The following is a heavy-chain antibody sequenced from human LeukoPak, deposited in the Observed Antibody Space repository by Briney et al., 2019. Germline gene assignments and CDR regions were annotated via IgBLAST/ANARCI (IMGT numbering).Heavy chain of an antibody. CDR2: IYPVDSDT. CDR1: GYSFANYW. D-gene: IGHD2-21*02. J-gene: IGHJ4*02. CDR3: ARRACGGGDCYIDY. V-gene: IGHV5-51*01. Sequence: GESLKISCKGSGYSFANYWIGWVRQMPGKGLQWMGSIYPVDSDTRYSPSFQGQVTISADKSISTAYLQWSSLKASDTAMYYCARRACGGGDCYIDYWGQGTLVTVSS.